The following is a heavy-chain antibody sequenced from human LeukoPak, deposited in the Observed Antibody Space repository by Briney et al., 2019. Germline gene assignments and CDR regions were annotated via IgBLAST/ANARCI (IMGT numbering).Heavy chain of an antibody. CDR2: IWYDGSNK. J-gene: IGHJ4*02. CDR3: ARGDVTTMGLFDY. D-gene: IGHD4-4*01. CDR1: GFTFSSYG. V-gene: IGHV3-33*01. Sequence: GGSLRLSCAASGFTFSSYGMHWVRQAPGKGLEWVAVIWYDGSNKYYADSVKGRFTISRANSKNTLYLQMNSLRAEDTAVYYCARGDVTTMGLFDYWGQGTLVTVSS.